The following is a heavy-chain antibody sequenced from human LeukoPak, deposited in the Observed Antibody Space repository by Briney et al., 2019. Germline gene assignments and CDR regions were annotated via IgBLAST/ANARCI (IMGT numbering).Heavy chain of an antibody. V-gene: IGHV3-30*04. CDR2: ISYDGIHK. CDR3: MSDRRYYNSGSFRLHCSFDV. D-gene: IGHD3-22*01. Sequence: PGGSLRLSCAASGFPFNSFAMHWVRQAPGKGLEWVAVISYDGIHKYNAKSVEGRFSISRDNSIITLYLQMNDLIVHDTPASYFMSDRRYYNSGSFRLHCSFDVWGGGTQVTVSS. J-gene: IGHJ2*01. CDR1: GFPFNSFA.